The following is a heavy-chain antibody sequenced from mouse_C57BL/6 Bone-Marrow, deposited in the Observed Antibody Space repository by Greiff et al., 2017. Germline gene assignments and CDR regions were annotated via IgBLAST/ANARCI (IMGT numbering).Heavy chain of an antibody. CDR1: GFNIKDDY. Sequence: VQLQQSGAELVRPGASVKLSCTASGFNIKDDYMHWVKQRPEQGLEWIGWIDPENGDTESASKFQGKATITADTSSNTAYLQLSSLTSEDTAVYYCTAYETWFAYWGQGTLVTVSA. CDR2: IDPENGDT. J-gene: IGHJ3*01. CDR3: TAYETWFAY. V-gene: IGHV14-4*01. D-gene: IGHD2-14*01.